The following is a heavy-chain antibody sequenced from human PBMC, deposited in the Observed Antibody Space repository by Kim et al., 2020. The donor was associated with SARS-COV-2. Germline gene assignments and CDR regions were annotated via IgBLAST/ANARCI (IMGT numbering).Heavy chain of an antibody. V-gene: IGHV1-18*01. J-gene: IGHJ4*02. D-gene: IGHD2-2*01. CDR3: ARAGCSSTSCFDY. Sequence: YAQKLQGRVTMNTDTSTSTAYMELRSLRSDDTAVYYCARAGCSSTSCFDYWGQGTLVTVSS.